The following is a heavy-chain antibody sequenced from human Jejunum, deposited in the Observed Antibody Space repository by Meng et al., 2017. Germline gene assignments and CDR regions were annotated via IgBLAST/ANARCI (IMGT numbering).Heavy chain of an antibody. CDR1: VDSVSSNSAA. Sequence: HVPLQQSGRGLVKPSQTLSLTCAISVDSVSSNSAAWNWIRQSPSRVLEWLGRTYYRSKWYNDYAESVKSRITINPDTSKNQFSLQLNSVTPGDTAVYYCVRTSNWSLDYWGQGTLVTVSS. D-gene: IGHD6-13*01. V-gene: IGHV6-1*01. CDR3: VRTSNWSLDY. J-gene: IGHJ4*01. CDR2: TYYRSKWYN.